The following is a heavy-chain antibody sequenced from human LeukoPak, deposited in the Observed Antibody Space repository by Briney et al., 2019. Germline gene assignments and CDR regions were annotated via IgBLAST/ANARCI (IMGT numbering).Heavy chain of an antibody. CDR2: IYYSGST. CDR3: ARAFSGPDHGEAFDY. J-gene: IGHJ4*02. V-gene: IGHV4-39*07. Sequence: PSETLSLTCTVSGGSISSSSYYWGWIRQPPGKGLEWIGSIYYSGSTYYNPSLKSRVTISVYKSKNQFSLKLASVTAPDEPVYYCARAFSGPDHGEAFDYWGQGTLVTVSS. D-gene: IGHD3-10*01. CDR1: GGSISSSSYY.